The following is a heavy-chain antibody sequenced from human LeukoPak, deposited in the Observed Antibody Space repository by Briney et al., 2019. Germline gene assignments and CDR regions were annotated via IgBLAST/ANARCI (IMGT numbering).Heavy chain of an antibody. V-gene: IGHV4-61*02. CDR3: ARRKITFGGVIARPFDY. CDR2: IYTSGST. J-gene: IGHJ4*02. Sequence: SETLSLTCTVSGGSISSGSYYWSWIRQPAGKGLEWIGRIYTSGSTNYNPSLKSRVTISVDTSKNQFSLKLSSVTAADTAVYYCARRKITFGGVIARPFDYWGQGTLVTVSS. CDR1: GGSISSGSYY. D-gene: IGHD3-16*02.